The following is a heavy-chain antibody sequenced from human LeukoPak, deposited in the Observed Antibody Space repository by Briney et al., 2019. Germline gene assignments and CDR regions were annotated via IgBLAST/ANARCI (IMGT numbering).Heavy chain of an antibody. CDR1: GFTFNSYS. Sequence: KTGGSLRLSCAVSGFTFNSYSLNWVRQAPGKGLEWVSYISIRGDTTYYADSVKGRFTVSRDNVKNSLYLQMNRLRVEDTAVYYCARAHLTSGRVGYRNMDYWGQGTLVTVSS. J-gene: IGHJ4*02. D-gene: IGHD6-19*01. V-gene: IGHV3-48*01. CDR3: ARAHLTSGRVGYRNMDY. CDR2: ISIRGDTT.